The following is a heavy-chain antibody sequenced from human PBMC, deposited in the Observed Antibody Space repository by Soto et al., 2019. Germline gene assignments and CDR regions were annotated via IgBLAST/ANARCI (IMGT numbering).Heavy chain of an antibody. CDR2: VSSDGSKK. Sequence: QVQLVESGGGVVQPGRSLRLSCAASGFTFSNYGMNWVRQAPGKGLEWVAVVSSDGSKKYYVDSVKGRFTISRDNSKNTLFLQKDSLTGEDTAVYYCATDGPRKQSLVGYYFDYWGQGNSVTVSS. V-gene: IGHV3-30*03. D-gene: IGHD6-19*01. CDR3: ATDGPRKQSLVGYYFDY. J-gene: IGHJ4*02. CDR1: GFTFSNYG.